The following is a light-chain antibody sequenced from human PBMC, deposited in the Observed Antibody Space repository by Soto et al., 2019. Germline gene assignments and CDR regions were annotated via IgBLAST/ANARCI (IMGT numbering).Light chain of an antibody. V-gene: IGKV1-39*01. CDR2: AAS. CDR1: QSISSY. Sequence: DIQMTQXPSXXXXSXXXRVXIICRASQSISSYLNWYQQKPGKAPKLLIYAASSLQSGVPSRFSGSGSGTDFTLTISSLQPEDFATYYCQQSYTITFGQGTRLEIK. CDR3: QQSYTIT. J-gene: IGKJ5*01.